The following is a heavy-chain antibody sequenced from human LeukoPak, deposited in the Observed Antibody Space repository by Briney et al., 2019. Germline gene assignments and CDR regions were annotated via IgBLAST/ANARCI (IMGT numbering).Heavy chain of an antibody. V-gene: IGHV4-34*01. D-gene: IGHD3-10*01. Sequence: PSETLSLTCAVYGGSFSGYYWSWIRQPPGKGLEWIGEINHSGSTNYNPSLKSRVTVSVDTSKNQFSLKLSSVTAADTAVYYCARARGFTMVWVQPNWFDPWGQGTLVTVSS. CDR1: GGSFSGYY. J-gene: IGHJ5*02. CDR2: INHSGST. CDR3: ARARGFTMVWVQPNWFDP.